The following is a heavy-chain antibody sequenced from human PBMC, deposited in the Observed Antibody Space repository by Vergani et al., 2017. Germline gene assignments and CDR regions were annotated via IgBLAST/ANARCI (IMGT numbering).Heavy chain of an antibody. CDR2: ISWNSGSI. CDR3: AKDHYDFWGGYPNLYPFDL. CDR1: GLTFDDYA. J-gene: IGHJ2*01. Sequence: EVQLVESGGGLIQPGRSLRLSCAASGLTFDDYAMHWVRQAPGKGLEWVSGISWNSGSIGYADSVKGRFTISRDNAKNSLYLQMNSLRAEHTALYYCAKDHYDFWGGYPNLYPFDLWGRGTLVTVSS. V-gene: IGHV3-9*01. D-gene: IGHD3-3*01.